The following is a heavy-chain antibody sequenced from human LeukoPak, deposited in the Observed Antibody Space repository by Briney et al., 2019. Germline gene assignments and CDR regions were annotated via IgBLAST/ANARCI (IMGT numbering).Heavy chain of an antibody. CDR2: INPNSGGT. Sequence: VASVKVSFKASGYTFTGYYMHWVRQAPGQGLEWMGWINPNSGGTNYAQKFQGWVTMTRDTSISTAYMELSRLRSDDTAVYYCAREISQGRIAVALDVWGQGTTVTVSS. D-gene: IGHD6-19*01. CDR3: AREISQGRIAVALDV. J-gene: IGHJ6*02. V-gene: IGHV1-2*04. CDR1: GYTFTGYY.